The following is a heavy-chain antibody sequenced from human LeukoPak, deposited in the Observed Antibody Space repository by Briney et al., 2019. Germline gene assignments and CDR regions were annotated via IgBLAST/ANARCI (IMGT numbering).Heavy chain of an antibody. D-gene: IGHD1-26*01. J-gene: IGHJ3*02. CDR2: ISYDGSNK. CDR1: GFTFSSYA. V-gene: IGHV3-30-3*01. CDR3: ARDQVGWELKGAFDI. Sequence: GGSLRLSCAASGFTFSSYAMHWVRQAPGKGLEWVAVISYDGSNKYYADSVKGRFTISRDNSKNTLYLQMNSLRAEDTAVYYCARDQVGWELKGAFDIWGQGTMVTVSS.